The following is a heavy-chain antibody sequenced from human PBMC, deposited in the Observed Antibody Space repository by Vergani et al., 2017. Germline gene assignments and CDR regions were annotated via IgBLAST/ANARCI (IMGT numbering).Heavy chain of an antibody. CDR1: GFTFSSYA. Sequence: VQLLESGGGLVQPGGSLRLSCAASGFTFSSYAMSWVRQAPGKGLEWVGRIRSKANSYATAYAASVKGRFTISRDNAKNSLYLQMNSLRAEDTAVYYCARGYYASWGGGAFDIWGQGTMVTVSS. D-gene: IGHD2-2*01. V-gene: IGHV3-73*01. J-gene: IGHJ3*02. CDR3: ARGYYASWGGGAFDI. CDR2: IRSKANSYAT.